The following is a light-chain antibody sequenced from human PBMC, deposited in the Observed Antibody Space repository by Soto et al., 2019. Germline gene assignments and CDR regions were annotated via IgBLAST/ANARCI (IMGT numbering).Light chain of an antibody. V-gene: IGKV1-5*03. Sequence: DLQMTQSPSTLSASVGDRVTTTCRASQSISSWLAWYQQKPGKAPKLLIYKASTLQSGVPSRFSGSGSGTEFTLAISSLQPDDSATYYCQQYNDNWTFGQGTKVDIK. CDR3: QQYNDNWT. CDR2: KAS. CDR1: QSISSW. J-gene: IGKJ1*01.